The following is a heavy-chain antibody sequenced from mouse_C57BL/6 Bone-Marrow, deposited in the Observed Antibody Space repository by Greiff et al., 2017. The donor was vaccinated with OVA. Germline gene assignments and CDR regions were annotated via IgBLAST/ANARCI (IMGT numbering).Heavy chain of an antibody. D-gene: IGHD1-1*01. Sequence: EVQLVESGGDLVKPGGSLKLSCAASGFTFSSYGMSWVRQTPDKRLEWVATISSGGSYTYSPDSVKGRFTISRDNAKNTLYLQMSSLKSEDTAMYYCARHLDYGSSAYYAMDYWGQGTSVTVSS. V-gene: IGHV5-6*01. CDR1: GFTFSSYG. J-gene: IGHJ4*01. CDR3: ARHLDYGSSAYYAMDY. CDR2: ISSGGSYT.